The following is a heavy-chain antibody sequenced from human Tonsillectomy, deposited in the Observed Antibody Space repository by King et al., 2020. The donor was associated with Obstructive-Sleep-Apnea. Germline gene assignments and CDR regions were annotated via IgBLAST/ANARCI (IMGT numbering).Heavy chain of an antibody. CDR1: GFTFSDAW. J-gene: IGHJ6*02. CDR3: TPEGILTRYYSDDYFYGLDV. V-gene: IGHV3-15*01. CDR2: IKSKTDGGTT. Sequence: VQLVESGGGLVKPGGSLRLSCAASGFTFSDAWMTWVRQAPGKGLEWVGRIKSKTDGGTTDYAAPVKGRFTISRDDSKNTLYLQMNSLKTEDTAVYYCTPEGILTRYYSDDYFYGLDVWGQGTTVTVSS. D-gene: IGHD3-9*01.